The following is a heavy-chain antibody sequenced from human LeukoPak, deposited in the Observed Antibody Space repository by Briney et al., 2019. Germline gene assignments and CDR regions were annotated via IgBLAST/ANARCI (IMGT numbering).Heavy chain of an antibody. D-gene: IGHD3-22*01. J-gene: IGHJ6*02. CDR1: GFTFSSYG. V-gene: IGHV3-33*01. CDR2: IWYDGSNK. CDR3: ARDGYYYDSSGSMDYYYGMDV. Sequence: GGSLRLSCAASGFTFSSYGMHWVRQAPGKGLEWVAVIWYDGSNKYYADSVKGRFTISRDNSENTLYLQMNSLRAEDTAVYYCARDGYYYDSSGSMDYYYGMDVWGQGTTVTVSS.